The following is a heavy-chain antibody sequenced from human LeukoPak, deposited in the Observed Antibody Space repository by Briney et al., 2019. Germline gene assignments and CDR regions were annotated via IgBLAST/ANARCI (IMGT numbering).Heavy chain of an antibody. CDR2: MNPNSGNT. J-gene: IGHJ5*02. Sequence: GASVKVSCKASGYTFTSYDINWVRQATGQGLEWMGWMNPNSGNTGYAQKLQGRATMTRNTSISTAYMELSSLRSEDTAVCYCARGLSEYDFRGGPRYNWFDPGGQGTLVSVSS. CDR3: ARGLSEYDFRGGPRYNWFDP. V-gene: IGHV1-8*01. D-gene: IGHD3-3*01. CDR1: GYTFTSYD.